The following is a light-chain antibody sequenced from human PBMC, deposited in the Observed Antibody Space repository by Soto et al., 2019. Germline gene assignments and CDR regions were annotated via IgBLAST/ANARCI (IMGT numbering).Light chain of an antibody. CDR1: SGAVSTNNF. Sequence: QTVVTQEPSFSVSPGGTVTLTCALSSGAVSTNNFPTWYQQTPGQAPRTLIYTTNIRSSGVSERFSGSILGNKAALTITGAQADDESVYYCVLYMGSGTWVFGGGTKLTVL. CDR3: VLYMGSGTWV. CDR2: TTN. V-gene: IGLV8-61*01. J-gene: IGLJ3*02.